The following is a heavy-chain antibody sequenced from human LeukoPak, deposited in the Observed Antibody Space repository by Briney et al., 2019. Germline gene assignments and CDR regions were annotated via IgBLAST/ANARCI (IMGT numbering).Heavy chain of an antibody. Sequence: GGSLRLSCAASGFTFSSYSMNWVRQAPGKGLEWVSYISSSSSTIYYADSVKGRFTISRDNAKNSLYLQMNSLRAEDTAVYYCATMIVVVITRDNYWGQGTLVTVSS. V-gene: IGHV3-48*01. CDR2: ISSSSSTI. D-gene: IGHD3-22*01. J-gene: IGHJ4*02. CDR1: GFTFSSYS. CDR3: ATMIVVVITRDNY.